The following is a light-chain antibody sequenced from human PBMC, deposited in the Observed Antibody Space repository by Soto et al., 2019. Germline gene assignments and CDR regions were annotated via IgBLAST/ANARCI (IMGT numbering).Light chain of an antibody. Sequence: QSALTQPASVSGSPGQSITISCTGTSGDVGDYPNVSWYQQHPGKVPKLIIYEVIHRPSGVTSRFSGSKSENTASLTISGLQAEDEADYYCSSYSATNTLVFGSGTKVTVL. J-gene: IGLJ1*01. V-gene: IGLV2-14*01. CDR1: SGDVGDYPN. CDR2: EVI. CDR3: SSYSATNTLV.